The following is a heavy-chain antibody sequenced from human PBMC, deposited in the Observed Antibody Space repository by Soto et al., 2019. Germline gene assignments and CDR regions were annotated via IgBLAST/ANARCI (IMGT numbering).Heavy chain of an antibody. CDR1: GGSISSGDYY. V-gene: IGHV4-30-4*01. CDR3: VFYSSSSGFDY. J-gene: IGHJ4*02. CDR2: IYYSGST. D-gene: IGHD6-6*01. Sequence: LSLTCTVSGGSISSGDYYWSWIRQPPGKGLEWIGYIYYSGSTYYNPSLKSRVTISLDTSKNQFSLKLSSVTAADTAVYYCVFYSSSSGFDYWGQGTLVTVSS.